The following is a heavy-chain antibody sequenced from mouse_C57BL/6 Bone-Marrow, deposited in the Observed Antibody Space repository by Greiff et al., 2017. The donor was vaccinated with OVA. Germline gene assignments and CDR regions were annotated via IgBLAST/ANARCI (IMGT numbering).Heavy chain of an antibody. CDR1: GYTFTSYG. D-gene: IGHD1-1*01. CDR3: ALYKDYYVGFAY. V-gene: IGHV1-81*01. J-gene: IGHJ3*01. Sequence: VQLQQSGAELARPGASVKLSCKASGYTFTSYGISWVKQRTGQGLEWIGEIYTRSGNTYYHEKFKGKAPMTADKSSSTAYMEIRSLTSEDSAVYFCALYKDYYVGFAYWGQGTLVTVSA. CDR2: IYTRSGNT.